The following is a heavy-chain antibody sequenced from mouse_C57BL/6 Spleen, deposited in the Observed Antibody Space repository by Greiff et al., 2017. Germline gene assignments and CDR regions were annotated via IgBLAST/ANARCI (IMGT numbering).Heavy chain of an antibody. J-gene: IGHJ3*01. D-gene: IGHD2-2*01. Sequence: VQLQQSGPVLVKPGASVKMSCKASGYTFTDYYMNWVKQSHGKSLEWIGVINPYNGGTSSNQKFKGKATLTVDKSSSTAYMELNSLTSEDSAVYYCARAYGYDGAWFAYWGQGTLVTVSA. CDR3: ARAYGYDGAWFAY. V-gene: IGHV1-19*01. CDR1: GYTFTDYY. CDR2: INPYNGGT.